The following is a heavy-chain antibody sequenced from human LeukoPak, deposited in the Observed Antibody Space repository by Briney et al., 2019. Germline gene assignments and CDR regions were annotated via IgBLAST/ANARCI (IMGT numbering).Heavy chain of an antibody. Sequence: GGSLRLSCAASGFTFSSNWMSWVRQAPGKGLEWVANIKQDGSEKYYVDSVKGRFTISRDNAKNSLYLQMNSLRAEDTAVYYCARVRLSDYYYYGMDVWGQGTTVTVSS. CDR1: GFTFSSNW. V-gene: IGHV3-7*01. CDR2: IKQDGSEK. J-gene: IGHJ6*02. D-gene: IGHD6-25*01. CDR3: ARVRLSDYYYYGMDV.